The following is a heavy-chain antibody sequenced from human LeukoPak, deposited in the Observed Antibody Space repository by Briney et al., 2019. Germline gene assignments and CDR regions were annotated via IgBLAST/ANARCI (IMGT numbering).Heavy chain of an antibody. CDR3: AWSDSSSWYSHFDY. J-gene: IGHJ4*02. Sequence: ASVKVSCKASGGTFSSYAISWVRQAPGQGLEWMGGIIPIFGTANYAQKFQGRVTITADKSTSTAYMELSSLRSEDTAVYYCAWSDSSSWYSHFDYWGQGTLVTVSS. CDR2: IIPIFGTA. D-gene: IGHD6-13*01. V-gene: IGHV1-69*06. CDR1: GGTFSSYA.